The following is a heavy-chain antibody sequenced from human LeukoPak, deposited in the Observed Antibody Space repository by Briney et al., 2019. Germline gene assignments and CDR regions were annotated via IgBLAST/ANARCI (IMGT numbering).Heavy chain of an antibody. CDR2: ISWDGGRT. Sequence: GGSLRLSCAASGFTFDDYTMHWVRQAPGKGLEWISLISWDGGRTYYADSVKGRFTISRDNSKNPLCLQMNSLRTEDTALYYCAKDKYGSGWYLIDYWGQGTLVTVSS. V-gene: IGHV3-43*01. CDR3: AKDKYGSGWYLIDY. CDR1: GFTFDDYT. J-gene: IGHJ4*02. D-gene: IGHD6-19*01.